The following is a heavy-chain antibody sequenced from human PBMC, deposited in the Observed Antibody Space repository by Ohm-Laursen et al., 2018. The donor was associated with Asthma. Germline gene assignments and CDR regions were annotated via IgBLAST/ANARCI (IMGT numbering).Heavy chain of an antibody. J-gene: IGHJ4*02. V-gene: IGHV3-30*03. CDR3: ARGGSVVVAEKDPVFDY. CDR1: GFTFSSYG. Sequence: SLRLSCAASGFTFSSYGMHWVRQAPGKGLEWVAVISYDGSNKYYADSVKGRFTISRDNSKNTLYLQMNSLRAEDTAVYYCARGGSVVVAEKDPVFDYWGQGTLVTVSS. CDR2: ISYDGSNK. D-gene: IGHD2-2*01.